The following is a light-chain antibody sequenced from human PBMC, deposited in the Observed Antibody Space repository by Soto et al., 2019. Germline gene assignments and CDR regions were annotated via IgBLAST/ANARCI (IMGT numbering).Light chain of an antibody. CDR2: AAF. J-gene: IGKJ4*01. V-gene: IGKV1D-16*01. CDR1: QGIRNW. Sequence: DTQMTQSPSSLSASVGDRVTMTCRASQGIRNWLAWYQQKPGEAPKSPISAAFNLQSGVPSRFSGSGSGTDFTLTISSLQPEDFATYYCQQYNSYPLTFGGGTKVELK. CDR3: QQYNSYPLT.